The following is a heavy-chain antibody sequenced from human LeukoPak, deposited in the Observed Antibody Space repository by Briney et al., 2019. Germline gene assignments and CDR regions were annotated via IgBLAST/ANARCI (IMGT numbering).Heavy chain of an antibody. J-gene: IGHJ5*02. CDR2: IYFSAIT. CDR1: GVSISGYY. D-gene: IGHD2-15*01. Sequence: SETLSLTCTVSGVSISGYYWSWIRQPPGKGLEWIGYIYFSAITNYNPSLKSRVTISIDTSRNQFSLKLTSVTAADTAVYYCARQVCGGGGCPNWFDPWGQGTLVTVSS. V-gene: IGHV4-59*08. CDR3: ARQVCGGGGCPNWFDP.